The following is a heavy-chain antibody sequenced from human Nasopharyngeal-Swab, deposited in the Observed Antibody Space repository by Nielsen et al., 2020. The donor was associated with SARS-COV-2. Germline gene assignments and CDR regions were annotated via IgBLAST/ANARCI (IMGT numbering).Heavy chain of an antibody. CDR1: GYTFTGYC. CDR2: INPNSGGT. V-gene: IGHV1-2*06. J-gene: IGHJ5*02. D-gene: IGHD3-10*01. CDR3: ARSPTPMVQGERDWFDP. Sequence: ASVKVSCKASGYTFTGYCMHWVRQAPGQGLEWMGRINPNSGGTNYAQKFQGRVTMTRDTSISTAYMELSRLRSDDTAVYYCARSPTPMVQGERDWFDPWGQGTLVTVSS.